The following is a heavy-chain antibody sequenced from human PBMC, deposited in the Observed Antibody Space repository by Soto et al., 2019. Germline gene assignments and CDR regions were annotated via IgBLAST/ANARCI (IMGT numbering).Heavy chain of an antibody. CDR2: ISPYNDYT. CDR3: ARGGYYDNSWGKLSHYGLDV. V-gene: IGHV1-18*01. D-gene: IGHD3-16*01. CDR1: GYTFIRYG. Sequence: QVQLAQSANEVKKPGASVRVSCKAAGYTFIRYGIAWVRQAPGQGLEWMGWISPYNDYTVYAQKFQGRVSMTADTLRRTVYMNLRGLKYDDTAVYYCARGGYYDNSWGKLSHYGLDVWGQGTSVSVSS. J-gene: IGHJ6*02.